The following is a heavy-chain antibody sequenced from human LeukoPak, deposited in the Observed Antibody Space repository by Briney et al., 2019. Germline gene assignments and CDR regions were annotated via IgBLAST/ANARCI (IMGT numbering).Heavy chain of an antibody. Sequence: EASVTVSCKASGYTFTIYYMHWVRQAPGQGLEWMGIINPSGGSTSYAQKFQGRVTMTRDMSTSTVYMELSSLRSEVTAVYYCARENSSGYYTIDYWGQGTLVTVSS. CDR3: ARENSSGYYTIDY. V-gene: IGHV1-46*01. J-gene: IGHJ4*02. CDR2: INPSGGST. CDR1: GYTFTIYY. D-gene: IGHD3-3*01.